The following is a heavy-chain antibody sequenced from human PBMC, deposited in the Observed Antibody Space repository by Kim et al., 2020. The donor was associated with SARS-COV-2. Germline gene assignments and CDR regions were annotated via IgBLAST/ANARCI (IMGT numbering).Heavy chain of an antibody. Sequence: GGSLRLSCAASGFTFSSYGMHWVRQAPGKGLEWVAVISYDGSNKYYADSVKGRFTISRDNSKNTLYLQMNSLRAEDTAVYYCANTKSGRRITIFGVAPLGYYGMDVWGQGTTVTVSS. CDR3: ANTKSGRRITIFGVAPLGYYGMDV. D-gene: IGHD3-3*01. CDR1: GFTFSSYG. V-gene: IGHV3-30*18. J-gene: IGHJ6*02. CDR2: ISYDGSNK.